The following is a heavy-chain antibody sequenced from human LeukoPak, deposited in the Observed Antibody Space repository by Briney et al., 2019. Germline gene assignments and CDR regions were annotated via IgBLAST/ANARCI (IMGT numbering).Heavy chain of an antibody. J-gene: IGHJ4*02. CDR3: AKRGIAEAASFDY. V-gene: IGHV3-23*01. D-gene: IGHD6-13*01. Sequence: GGSLRLSCAASGFAFSSYAMSWVRQAPGKGLEWVSTIFGSGDDTYYADSVKGRFTISSDSSKNTLYLQMSSLRADDTAVYYCAKRGIAEAASFDYWGQGTLDTVSS. CDR2: IFGSGDDT. CDR1: GFAFSSYA.